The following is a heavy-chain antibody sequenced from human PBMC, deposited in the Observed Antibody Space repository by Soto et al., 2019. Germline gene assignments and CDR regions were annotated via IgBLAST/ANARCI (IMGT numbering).Heavy chain of an antibody. CDR1: RCVFVGDG. D-gene: IGHD3-10*01. CDR3: VRDTSRMVPGVIDALDI. V-gene: IGHV3-9*01. J-gene: IGHJ3*02. Sequence: GGSQRHSVADARCVFVGDGIHRVRQAPGKGLEWVSGLSANSGSIAYADSVKGRFTIARDNAKNSLYLQMNTLRAEDTALYYCVRDTSRMVPGVIDALDIWGQGTMVTVSS. CDR2: LSANSGSI.